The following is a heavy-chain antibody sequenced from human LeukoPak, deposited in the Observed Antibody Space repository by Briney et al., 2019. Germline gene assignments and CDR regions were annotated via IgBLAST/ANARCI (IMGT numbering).Heavy chain of an antibody. J-gene: IGHJ4*02. CDR1: GFTVSSNY. Sequence: PGGSLRLSCAASGFTVSSNYMSWVRQAPGKGLEWVSVIYSDGGTYYADSVKGRFTISRDNSQNTLYLQMNGLRAEDTAVYYRASSGSSGWDFDYWGQGTLVTVSS. CDR3: ASSGSSGWDFDY. D-gene: IGHD6-19*01. CDR2: IYSDGGT. V-gene: IGHV3-66*01.